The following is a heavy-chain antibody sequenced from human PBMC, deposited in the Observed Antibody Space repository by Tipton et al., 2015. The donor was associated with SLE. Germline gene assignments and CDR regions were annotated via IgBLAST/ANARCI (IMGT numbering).Heavy chain of an antibody. Sequence: SLRLSCAASGFTFSSYWMYWVRQAPGKGLVWVSRINSDGGSTGYADSVKGRFTISRDNAKNTLYLQMNSLRAEDTAVYYCARDRRTIAALPWGDVWGQGTTVTVSS. CDR3: ARDRRTIAALPWGDV. CDR1: GFTFSSYW. CDR2: INSDGGST. V-gene: IGHV3-74*01. J-gene: IGHJ6*02. D-gene: IGHD6-13*01.